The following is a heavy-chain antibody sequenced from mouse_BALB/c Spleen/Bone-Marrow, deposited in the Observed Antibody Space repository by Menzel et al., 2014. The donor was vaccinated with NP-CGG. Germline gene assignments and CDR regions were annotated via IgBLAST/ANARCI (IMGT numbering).Heavy chain of an antibody. CDR3: ARSSPFFNCKGGDYALDH. V-gene: IGHV5-9*03. D-gene: IGHD1-3*01. CDR2: ISRGGGNS. Sequence: EVKVVESGGDLVKPGGSLKLSCAASGFTFSSYTMSWVRQTPEKRLEWVATISRGGGNSFYPDSVKGRLTISRDNAKNNLYLQMSSLRSEYTAFYYGARSSPFFNCKGGDYALDHWGQGTSVTVSS. J-gene: IGHJ4*01. CDR1: GFTFSSYT.